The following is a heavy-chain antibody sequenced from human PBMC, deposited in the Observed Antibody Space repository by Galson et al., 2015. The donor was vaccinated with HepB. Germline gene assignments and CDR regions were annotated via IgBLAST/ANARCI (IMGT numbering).Heavy chain of an antibody. V-gene: IGHV3-15*07. CDR1: GFTFSKAW. D-gene: IGHD2-2*01. Sequence: SLRLSCAVYGFTFSKAWMNWVRQAPGKGLEWVGRIKSRTDGGTIDYAAPVKGRFTISRDELRNTLYLQMKSLKTEDTAVYYCVTQLGYCSWSSCYDTSGFRYWGQGTLVTVSS. CDR2: IKSRTDGGTI. CDR3: VTQLGYCSWSSCYDTSGFRY. J-gene: IGHJ4*02.